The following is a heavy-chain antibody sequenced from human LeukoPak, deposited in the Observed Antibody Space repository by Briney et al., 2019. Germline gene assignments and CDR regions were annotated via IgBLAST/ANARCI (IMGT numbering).Heavy chain of an antibody. V-gene: IGHV4-61*02. CDR3: ARAIEVGAMTPFDY. J-gene: IGHJ4*02. CDR2: IYTSGST. CDR1: GGSISSESYY. D-gene: IGHD1-26*01. Sequence: SQTLSLTCTVSGGSISSESYYWNWIRQPAGKGLEWIGRIYTSGSTNYNPSLKSRVTISVDTSKNQFSLKLSSVTAADTAVYYCARAIEVGAMTPFDYWGQGTLVTVSS.